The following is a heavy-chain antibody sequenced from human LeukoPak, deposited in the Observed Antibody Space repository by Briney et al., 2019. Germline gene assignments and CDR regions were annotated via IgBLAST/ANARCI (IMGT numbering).Heavy chain of an antibody. Sequence: GASGKVSCKASGYTFTGYYMHWVRQAPGQGLEWMGWINPNSGGTNYAQKFQGRVTMTRDTPISTAYMELSRLRSDDTAVYYCARSSSPFEKGSSPDYWGQGTLVTVSS. CDR1: GYTFTGYY. J-gene: IGHJ4*02. CDR3: ARSSSPFEKGSSPDY. CDR2: INPNSGGT. D-gene: IGHD6-6*01. V-gene: IGHV1-2*02.